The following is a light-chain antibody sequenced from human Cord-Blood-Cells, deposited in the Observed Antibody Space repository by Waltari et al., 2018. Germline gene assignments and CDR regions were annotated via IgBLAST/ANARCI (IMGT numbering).Light chain of an antibody. CDR2: DVS. J-gene: IGLJ2*01. CDR1: SSDVGGYKY. Sequence: QSALTQPASVSGSPGQSITISCTGTSSDVGGYKYVSWYQQHPGKAPKLMIYDVSNRSSGVSNRCSGSKSGNTASLTISGLQAEDEADYYCSSYTSSSTLVFGGGTKLTVL. CDR3: SSYTSSSTLV. V-gene: IGLV2-14*01.